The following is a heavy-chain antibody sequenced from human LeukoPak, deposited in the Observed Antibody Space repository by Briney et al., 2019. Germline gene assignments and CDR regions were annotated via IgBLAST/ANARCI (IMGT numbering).Heavy chain of an antibody. CDR1: GGSFSGYY. V-gene: IGHV4-34*01. D-gene: IGHD2-15*01. CDR2: INHSGST. Sequence: SETLSLTCAVYGGSFSGYYWSWIRQPPGKGLEWIGDINHSGSTNYNPSLKSRVTISVDTSKNQFSLRLSSVTAADTAVYYCARGVWYCSGGSCYKYYYYYMDVWGKGTTVTVSS. CDR3: ARGVWYCSGGSCYKYYYYYMDV. J-gene: IGHJ6*03.